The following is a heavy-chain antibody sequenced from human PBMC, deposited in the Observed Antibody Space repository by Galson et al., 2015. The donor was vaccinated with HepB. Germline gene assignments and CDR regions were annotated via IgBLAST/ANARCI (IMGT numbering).Heavy chain of an antibody. Sequence: SETLSLTCAVYGGSFSGYYWSWIRQPPGKGLEWIGEINHSGSTNYNPSLKSRVTISVDTSKNQFSLKLSSVTAADTAVYYCARGWRVAPYPNYGMDVWGQGTTVTVSS. CDR2: INHSGST. CDR3: ARGWRVAPYPNYGMDV. J-gene: IGHJ6*02. CDR1: GGSFSGYY. V-gene: IGHV4-34*01. D-gene: IGHD2-21*01.